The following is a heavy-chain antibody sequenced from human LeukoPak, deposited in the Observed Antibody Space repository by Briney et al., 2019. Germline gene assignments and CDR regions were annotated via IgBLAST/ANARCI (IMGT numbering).Heavy chain of an antibody. CDR3: AKEFDYGYDDY. CDR1: GFTFSSYS. Sequence: GGSLRLSCAASGFTFSSYSMNWVRQAPGKGLEWVSAISGSGGSTYYADSVKGRFTISRDNSKNTPYLQMNSLRAEDTAVYYCAKEFDYGYDDYWGQGTLVTVSS. J-gene: IGHJ4*02. CDR2: ISGSGGST. D-gene: IGHD5-18*01. V-gene: IGHV3-23*01.